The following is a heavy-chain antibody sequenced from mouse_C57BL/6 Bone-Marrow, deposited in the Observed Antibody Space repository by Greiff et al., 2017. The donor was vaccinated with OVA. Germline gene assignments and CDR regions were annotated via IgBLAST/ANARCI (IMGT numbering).Heavy chain of an antibody. Sequence: EQLQQPGAELVMPGASVKLSCKASGYTFTSYWMHWVKQRPGQGLEWIGEIDPSDSYTNYNQKFKGKSTLTVDKSSSTAYMQLSSLTSEDSAVYYCARDYYGSSSHWYFDVWGTGTTVTVSS. J-gene: IGHJ1*03. V-gene: IGHV1-69*01. CDR3: ARDYYGSSSHWYFDV. CDR2: IDPSDSYT. CDR1: GYTFTSYW. D-gene: IGHD1-1*01.